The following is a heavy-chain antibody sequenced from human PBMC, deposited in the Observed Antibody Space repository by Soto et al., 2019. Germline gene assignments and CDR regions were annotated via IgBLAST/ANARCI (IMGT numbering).Heavy chain of an antibody. D-gene: IGHD6-13*01. Sequence: SETLSLTSAVSGDSINSDNWWSWVRQPPGKGLEWIGEIYHSGSTSYNPSLKSRVVISVDKSKNQFFLKVTSVTAADTAVYFCARGERQQQRDSWGQGTLVTVSS. CDR1: GDSINSDNW. CDR2: IYHSGST. V-gene: IGHV4-4*02. CDR3: ARGERQQQRDS. J-gene: IGHJ4*02.